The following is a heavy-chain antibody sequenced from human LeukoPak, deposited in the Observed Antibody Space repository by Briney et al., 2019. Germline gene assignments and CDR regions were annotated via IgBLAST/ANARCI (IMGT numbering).Heavy chain of an antibody. D-gene: IGHD6-19*01. Sequence: ASVRVSCKASGYTFTDYYMHWVRQAPGQGLEWMGWINPNSGGTNYAQKFQGRVTMTRDMSISTAYMELSRLRSDDTAVYYCARVMEVAGTDYWGQGTLVTVSS. V-gene: IGHV1-2*02. J-gene: IGHJ4*02. CDR3: ARVMEVAGTDY. CDR1: GYTFTDYY. CDR2: INPNSGGT.